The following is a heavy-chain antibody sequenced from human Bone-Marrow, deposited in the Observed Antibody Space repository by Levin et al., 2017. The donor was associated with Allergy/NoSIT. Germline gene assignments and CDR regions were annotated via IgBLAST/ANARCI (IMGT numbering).Heavy chain of an antibody. CDR1: GDSVSSNSAA. Sequence: RSQTLSLTCAISGDSVSSNSAAWNWIRQSPSRGLEWLGRTYYRSKWYNDYAVSVKSRITINPDTSKNQFSLQLNSVTPEDTAVYYCARGIMVRGVIIVAWFDPWGQGTLVTVSS. D-gene: IGHD3-10*01. V-gene: IGHV6-1*01. J-gene: IGHJ5*02. CDR3: ARGIMVRGVIIVAWFDP. CDR2: TYYRSKWYN.